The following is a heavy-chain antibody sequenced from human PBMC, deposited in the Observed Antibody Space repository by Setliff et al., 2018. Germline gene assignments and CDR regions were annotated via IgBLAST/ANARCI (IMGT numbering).Heavy chain of an antibody. CDR1: GYTLTNYY. V-gene: IGHV1-46*03. CDR3: ARGGSPDCSTAGCRYGDYVY. Sequence: GASVKVSCKASGYTLTNYYMHWVRQAPGQGLEWMGIINPSGGLTRYAQKFQGRVTMTRDTSTSTVYMEVISLRSEDTAMYYCARGGSPDCSTAGCRYGDYVYWGQGTQVTVSS. J-gene: IGHJ4*02. D-gene: IGHD2-2*01. CDR2: INPSGGLT.